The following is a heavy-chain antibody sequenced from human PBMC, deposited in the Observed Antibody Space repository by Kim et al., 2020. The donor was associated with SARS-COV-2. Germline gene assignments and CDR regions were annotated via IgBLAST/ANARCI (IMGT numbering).Heavy chain of an antibody. CDR1: GGSISSSSYY. V-gene: IGHV4-39*01. CDR3: ASLVQWLPHEYFQH. D-gene: IGHD6-19*01. J-gene: IGHJ1*01. CDR2: IYYSGST. Sequence: SETLSLTCTVSGGSISSSSYYWGWIRQPPGKGLEWIGSIYYSGSTYYNPSLKSRVTISVDTSKNQFSLKLSSVTAADTAVYYCASLVQWLPHEYFQHWGQGTLVTVSS.